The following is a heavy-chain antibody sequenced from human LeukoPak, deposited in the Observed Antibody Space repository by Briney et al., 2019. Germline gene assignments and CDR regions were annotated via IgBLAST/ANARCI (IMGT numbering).Heavy chain of an antibody. CDR1: GFTFSSYA. V-gene: IGHV3-30-3*01. CDR3: ARDDRWILFDY. D-gene: IGHD5-18*01. Sequence: GRSLRLSCAASGFTFSSYAMHWVRQAPGKGLEWVAVISYDGSNKYYADSVKGRFTISRDNSKNTLYLQMNSLRAEDTAVYYCARDDRWILFDYWGQGTLVTVSS. CDR2: ISYDGSNK. J-gene: IGHJ4*02.